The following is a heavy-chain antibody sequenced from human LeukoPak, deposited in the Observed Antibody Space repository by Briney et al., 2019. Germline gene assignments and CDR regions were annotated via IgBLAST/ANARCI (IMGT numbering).Heavy chain of an antibody. CDR2: INDSGST. Sequence: PSETLSLTCAVYGGSFNDYYWSWIRQPPGKGLEWIGEINDSGSTNYSPSLRSRVTISLDTSKNQFSLKLTPVTAADTAVYYCAREDWYFDLWGRGTLVTVSS. CDR3: AREDWYFDL. CDR1: GGSFNDYY. J-gene: IGHJ2*01. V-gene: IGHV4-34*01.